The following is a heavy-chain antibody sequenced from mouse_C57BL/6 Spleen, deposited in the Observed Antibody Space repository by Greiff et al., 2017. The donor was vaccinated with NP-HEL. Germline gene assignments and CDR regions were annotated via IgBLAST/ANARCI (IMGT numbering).Heavy chain of an antibody. J-gene: IGHJ2*01. Sequence: QVQLQQPGAELVRPGSSVKLSCKASGYTFTSYWMDWVKQRPGQGLEWIGNIYPSDSETHYNQKFKDKATLTVDKSSSTAYMQLSSLTSEDSAVYYCARTAQATRFDYWGQGTTLTVSS. V-gene: IGHV1-61*01. CDR2: IYPSDSET. CDR3: ARTAQATRFDY. D-gene: IGHD3-2*02. CDR1: GYTFTSYW.